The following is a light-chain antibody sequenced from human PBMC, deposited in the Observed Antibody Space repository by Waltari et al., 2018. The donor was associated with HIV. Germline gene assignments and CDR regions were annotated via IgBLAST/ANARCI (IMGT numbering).Light chain of an antibody. J-gene: IGLJ2*01. CDR1: AGYQPNI. CDR2: VEPSGLF. V-gene: IGLV4-60*03. CDR3: ETWDNNVRV. Sequence: QPVLTQPSSVSASLWSSVNVTCTLTAGYQPNIPTWHQQRPGRAPRFLMKVEPSGLFNRGSGLTHRFSASAAGGDRTLTISNLQPEDEADYFCETWDNNVRVFGGGT.